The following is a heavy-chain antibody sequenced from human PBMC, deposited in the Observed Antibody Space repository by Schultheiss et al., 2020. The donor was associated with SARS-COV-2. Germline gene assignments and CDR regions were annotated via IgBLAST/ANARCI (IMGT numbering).Heavy chain of an antibody. D-gene: IGHD4-23*01. V-gene: IGHV3-23*01. J-gene: IGHJ5*02. CDR3: AKGLDYGGKGSWFDP. CDR1: GFTFSSYA. CDR2: ISGSGGST. Sequence: GESLKISCAASGFTFSSYAMSWVRQAPGKGLEWVSAISGSGGSTYYADSVKGRFTISRDNSKNTLYLQMNSLRAEDTAVYYCAKGLDYGGKGSWFDPWGQGTLVTVSS.